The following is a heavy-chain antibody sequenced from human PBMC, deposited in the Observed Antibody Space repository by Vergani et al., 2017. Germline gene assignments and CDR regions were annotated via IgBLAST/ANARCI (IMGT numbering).Heavy chain of an antibody. Sequence: QLQLQESGPGLVKPSETLSLTCTVSGGSISSSSYYWGWIRQPPGKGLEWIGSIYYSGSTYYNPSLKSRVTISVDTSKNQFSLKLSSVTAADTAVYYCAGHPPNTAMGEEDYWGQGTLVTVSS. J-gene: IGHJ4*02. CDR2: IYYSGST. CDR1: GGSISSSSYY. D-gene: IGHD5-18*01. V-gene: IGHV4-39*01. CDR3: AGHPPNTAMGEEDY.